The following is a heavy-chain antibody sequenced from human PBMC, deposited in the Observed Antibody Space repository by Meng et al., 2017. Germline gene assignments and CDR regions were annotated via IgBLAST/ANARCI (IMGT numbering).Heavy chain of an antibody. D-gene: IGHD3-10*01. CDR1: GGPFSSYA. CDR2: ISAYNGNT. CDR3: ARDRLRGEFDP. J-gene: IGHJ5*02. V-gene: IGHV1-18*01. Sequence: VRLVQSGAGVKKPGSSVKVSCKASGGPFSSYAISWVRQAPGQGLEWMGWISAYNGNTNYAQKLQGRVTMTTDTSTSTAYMELRSLRSDDTAVYYCARDRLRGEFDPWGQGTLVTVSS.